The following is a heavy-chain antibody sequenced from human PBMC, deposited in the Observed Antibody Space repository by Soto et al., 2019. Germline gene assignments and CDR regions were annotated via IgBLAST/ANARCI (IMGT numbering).Heavy chain of an antibody. J-gene: IGHJ3*02. CDR1: GGSISSGGYY. V-gene: IGHV4-31*03. Sequence: SETLSLTCTVSGGSISSGGYYWSWIRQHPGKGLEWIGYIYYSGSTYYNPSLKSRVTISVDTSKNQFSLKLSSVTATDTAVYYCAREPKYDAFDIWGQGTMVTVSS. CDR2: IYYSGST. CDR3: AREPKYDAFDI.